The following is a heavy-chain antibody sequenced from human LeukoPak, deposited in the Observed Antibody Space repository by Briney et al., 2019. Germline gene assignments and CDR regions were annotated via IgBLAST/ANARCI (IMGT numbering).Heavy chain of an antibody. CDR1: GYSFILYG. CDR2: ISTSTGDT. D-gene: IGHD4-11*01. V-gene: IGHV1-18*01. CDR3: ARDDNYGIFVNVDY. J-gene: IGHJ4*02. Sequence: ASVKVSCKTSGYSFILYGISWVRQAPGQGPEWMGWISTSTGDTKYTQKFQGRVTLTTDPSTSTAYMELSSLRSDDTAVYYCARDDNYGIFVNVDYWGQGTLVTVSS.